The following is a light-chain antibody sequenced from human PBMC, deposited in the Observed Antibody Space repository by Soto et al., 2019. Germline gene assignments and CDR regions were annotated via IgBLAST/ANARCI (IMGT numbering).Light chain of an antibody. V-gene: IGLV7-46*01. CDR3: LLYYSGPRV. CDR1: TGAVTSEHY. J-gene: IGLJ3*02. CDR2: NTN. Sequence: QTVVTQEPSLTVSPGGTVSLTCGSSTGAVTSEHYAYWFQQKPGQAPRTLIYNTNNKQSWTPARFSGSLLGGKAALTLSGAQPEDEAEYYCLLYYSGPRVFGGGTKLTVL.